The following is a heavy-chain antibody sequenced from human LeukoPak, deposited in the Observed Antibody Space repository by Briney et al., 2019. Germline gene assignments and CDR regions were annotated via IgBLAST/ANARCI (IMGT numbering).Heavy chain of an antibody. CDR1: GFTFSTYA. CDR3: AKDHYDILTGPYDN. J-gene: IGHJ4*02. V-gene: IGHV3-23*01. CDR2: IRGNGGAT. D-gene: IGHD3-9*01. Sequence: PGGSLRLSCGASGFTFSTYAMTWVRQAPGKGREWVSTIRGNGGATYYADSVKGRFTISRDNYKNNLYLQMNSLRGEDRAVNYCAKDHYDILTGPYDNWGKGTLVTVSS.